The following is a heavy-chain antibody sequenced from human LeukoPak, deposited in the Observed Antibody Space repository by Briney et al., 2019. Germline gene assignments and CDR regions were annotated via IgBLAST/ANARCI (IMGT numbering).Heavy chain of an antibody. J-gene: IGHJ4*02. CDR1: GFTFRTSW. D-gene: IGHD2/OR15-2a*01. CDR3: ARGGNYYLDY. V-gene: IGHV3-74*01. Sequence: GGSLRLSCEVSGFTFRTSWMHWVRQAPGGGLVWVSRMNSDGTTINYADSVRGRFTTSRDNAKNTLYLQMNSLRAEDTAVYYCARGGNYYLDYWGQGTLATVSS. CDR2: MNSDGTTI.